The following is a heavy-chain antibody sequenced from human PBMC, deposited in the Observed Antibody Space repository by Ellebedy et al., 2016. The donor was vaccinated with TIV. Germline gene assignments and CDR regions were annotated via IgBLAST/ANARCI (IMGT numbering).Heavy chain of an antibody. CDR2: ISAYNGNT. Sequence: ASVKVSCXASGYTFPSYGISWVRQAPGQGLEWMGWISAYNGNTNYAQKLQGRVTMTTDTSTSTAYMELRSLRSDDTAVYYCARDKVRVNGGNSGEFDYWGQGTLVTVSS. J-gene: IGHJ4*02. CDR1: GYTFPSYG. D-gene: IGHD4-23*01. CDR3: ARDKVRVNGGNSGEFDY. V-gene: IGHV1-18*01.